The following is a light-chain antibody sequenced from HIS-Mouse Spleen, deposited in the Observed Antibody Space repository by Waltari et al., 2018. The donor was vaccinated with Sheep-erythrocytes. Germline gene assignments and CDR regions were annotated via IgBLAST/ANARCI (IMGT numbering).Light chain of an antibody. J-gene: IGKJ2*01. Sequence: EIVLTQSPATLSLSPGERATLSCRASQSVSSYFAWYQQKPGQAPRLLIYDASNRATGIPARFSGSGSGTDFTLTISSLEPEEFAVYYCQQRSNWYTFGQGTKLEIK. CDR2: DAS. V-gene: IGKV3-11*01. CDR1: QSVSSY. CDR3: QQRSNWYT.